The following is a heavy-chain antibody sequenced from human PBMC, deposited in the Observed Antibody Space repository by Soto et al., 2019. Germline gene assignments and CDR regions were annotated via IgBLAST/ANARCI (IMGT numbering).Heavy chain of an antibody. V-gene: IGHV3-48*02. Sequence: EVQLVESGGGLVQPGGSLRLSCAASGFTFSSYSMNWVRQAPGKGLEWVSYISSSSSTIYYADSVKGRFTISRDNAKNSLYLQMNSLIDEDTAVYYCSREGYNFAAFDIWGQGTMVTVSS. D-gene: IGHD5-12*01. CDR3: SREGYNFAAFDI. CDR2: ISSSSSTI. J-gene: IGHJ3*02. CDR1: GFTFSSYS.